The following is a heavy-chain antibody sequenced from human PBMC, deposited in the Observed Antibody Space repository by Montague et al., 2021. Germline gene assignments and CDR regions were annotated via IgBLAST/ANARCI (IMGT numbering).Heavy chain of an antibody. CDR1: GGSISEFY. CDR3: ARRLGISAPFDY. CDR2: IYDSGTT. Sequence: SETLSLTCTVTGGSISEFYWSWIRQSPEKGLEWIGYIYDSGTTNYNPSLKSRVTISTDTSMSQFSLNLRSVTAADTAVYFCARRLGISAPFDYWGQGTLVTVSS. V-gene: IGHV4-59*08. D-gene: IGHD7-27*01. J-gene: IGHJ4*02.